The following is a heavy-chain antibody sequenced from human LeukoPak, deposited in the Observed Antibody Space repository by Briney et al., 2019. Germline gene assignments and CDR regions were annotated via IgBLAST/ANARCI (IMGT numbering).Heavy chain of an antibody. J-gene: IGHJ4*02. CDR1: GFTFSNYE. CDR2: ISSSGSTI. V-gene: IGHV3-48*03. D-gene: IGHD1-20*01. Sequence: GGSLRLSCAASGFTFSNYEMHWVRQAPGKGLEWVSYISSSGSTIYYADSVKGRFTISRDNAKNSLYLQMNSLRAEDTAVYYCARVGAYPRYNWNDGLFDYWGQGTLVTVSS. CDR3: ARVGAYPRYNWNDGLFDY.